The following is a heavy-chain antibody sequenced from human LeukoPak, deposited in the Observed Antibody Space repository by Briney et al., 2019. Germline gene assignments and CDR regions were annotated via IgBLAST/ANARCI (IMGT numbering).Heavy chain of an antibody. CDR2: FDPEDGET. CDR3: ATVPSIRTVVNL. V-gene: IGHV1-24*01. D-gene: IGHD4-23*01. Sequence: ASVKVSCKVSGYTLTELSMHWVRQAPGKGLEWMGGFDPEDGETIYAQKFQGRVTMTEDTSTDTAYMEPSSLRSEDTAVYYCATVPSIRTVVNLWGQGTLVTVSS. CDR1: GYTLTELS. J-gene: IGHJ5*02.